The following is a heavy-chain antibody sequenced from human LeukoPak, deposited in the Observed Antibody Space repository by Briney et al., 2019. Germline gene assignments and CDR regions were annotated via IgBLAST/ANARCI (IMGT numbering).Heavy chain of an antibody. J-gene: IGHJ4*02. CDR1: GGSFSGYY. V-gene: IGHV4-34*01. D-gene: IGHD2-21*02. CDR3: ARGLSAIVH. Sequence: SETLSLTCAVYGGSFSGYYWSWIRQPPGKGLEWIGELNHSGSTNYNPSLKSRVTISVDTSKNQFSLKLSSVTAADTAVYYCARGLSAIVHWGQGTLVTVSS. CDR2: LNHSGST.